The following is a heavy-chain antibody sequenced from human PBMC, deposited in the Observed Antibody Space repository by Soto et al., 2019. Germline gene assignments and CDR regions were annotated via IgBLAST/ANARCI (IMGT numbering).Heavy chain of an antibody. V-gene: IGHV4-34*01. CDR2: INHSGST. D-gene: IGHD3-22*01. J-gene: IGHJ3*02. CDR3: ARDNPYYYDSSGYYQGNVAFDI. CDR1: GGSFSGYY. Sequence: PSETLSLTCAVYGGSFSGYYWTWIRQPPGTGLEWIGEINHSGSTNYNPSLKSRVTISVDTSKNQFSLKLSSVTAADTAVYYCARDNPYYYDSSGYYQGNVAFDIWGQGTMVTVSS.